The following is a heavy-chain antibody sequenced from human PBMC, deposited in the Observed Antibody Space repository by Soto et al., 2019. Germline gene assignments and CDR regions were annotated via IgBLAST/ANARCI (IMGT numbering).Heavy chain of an antibody. J-gene: IGHJ3*02. D-gene: IGHD6-19*01. V-gene: IGHV4-59*01. CDR1: GGSISSYY. Sequence: SDTLSLTCTVSGGSISSYYWSWIRQPPGKGLEWIGYIYYSGSTNYNPSLKSRVTISVDTSKNQFSLKLSSVTAADTAVYYCARGHSSGWIDAFDIWGQGTMVT. CDR2: IYYSGST. CDR3: ARGHSSGWIDAFDI.